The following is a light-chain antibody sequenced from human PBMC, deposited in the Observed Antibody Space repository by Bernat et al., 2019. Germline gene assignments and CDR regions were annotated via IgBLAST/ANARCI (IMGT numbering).Light chain of an antibody. Sequence: EIVLTQSPATLSLSPGEIATLSCRASQSFYTYLAWYQQKPGQAPRLLIYAASYRATGIPARFSGSGSGTDFTLTISRLEPEDFALYYCQQRSKWTITFGEGTRLEIK. CDR1: QSFYTY. CDR2: AAS. J-gene: IGKJ5*01. V-gene: IGKV3-11*01. CDR3: QQRSKWTIT.